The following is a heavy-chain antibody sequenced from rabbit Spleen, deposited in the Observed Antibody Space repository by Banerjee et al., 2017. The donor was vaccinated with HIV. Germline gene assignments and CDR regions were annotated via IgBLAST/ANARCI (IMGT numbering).Heavy chain of an antibody. D-gene: IGHD1-1*01. CDR1: GFSFSSGYD. J-gene: IGHJ4*01. V-gene: IGHV1S45*01. CDR2: IITGSSGTT. CDR3: ARDLVAVIGWNFNL. Sequence: QEQLVESGGGLVQPGGSLKLSCKASGFSFSSGYDMCWVRQAPGKGLEWIACIITGSSGTTYYASWAKGRFTMSRTSSTTVTLQMTSLTAADTATYFCARDLVAVIGWNFNLWGPGTLVTVS.